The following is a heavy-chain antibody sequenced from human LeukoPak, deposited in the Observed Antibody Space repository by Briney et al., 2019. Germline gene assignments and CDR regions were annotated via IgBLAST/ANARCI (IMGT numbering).Heavy chain of an antibody. CDR2: ISSSSSYI. CDR3: ARDGAGDDYVWGSLTYDY. V-gene: IGHV3-21*01. D-gene: IGHD3-16*01. J-gene: IGHJ4*02. CDR1: GFTFSSYS. Sequence: GGSLRLSCAASGFTFSSYSMNRVRQAPGKGLEWVSSISSSSSYIYYADSVKGRFTISRDNAKNSLYLQMNSLRAEDTAVYYCARDGAGDDYVWGSLTYDYWGQGTLVTVSS.